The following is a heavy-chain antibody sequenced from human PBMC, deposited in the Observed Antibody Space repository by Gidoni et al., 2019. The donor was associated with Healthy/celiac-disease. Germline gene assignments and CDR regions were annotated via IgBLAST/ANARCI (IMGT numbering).Heavy chain of an antibody. CDR1: GGSIRSSSYY. V-gene: IGHV4-39*01. J-gene: IGHJ3*02. CDR2: IYYSGST. Sequence: QLQLQESGPGLVKPSETLSLPCTVSGGSIRSSSYYWGWIRQPPGKGLEWIGSIYYSGSTYYNPSLKSRVTISVDTSKNQFSLKLSSVTAADTAVYYCARHRPHYYEAVGDAFDIWGQGTMVTVSS. D-gene: IGHD3-22*01. CDR3: ARHRPHYYEAVGDAFDI.